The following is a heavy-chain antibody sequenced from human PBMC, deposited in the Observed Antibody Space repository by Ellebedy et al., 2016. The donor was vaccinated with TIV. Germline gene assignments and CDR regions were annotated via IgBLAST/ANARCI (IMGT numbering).Heavy chain of an antibody. CDR1: GFTFSSYG. V-gene: IGHV3-30*03. CDR2: ISYDGSNK. CDR3: ASRDRYSSGWYY. J-gene: IGHJ4*02. Sequence: GGSLRLSCAASGFTFSSYGIHWVRQAPGKGLEWVAVISYDGSNKYYAGSVKGRFTISRDNSKNTLYLQMNSLRAEDTAVYYCASRDRYSSGWYYWGQGTLVTVSS. D-gene: IGHD6-19*01.